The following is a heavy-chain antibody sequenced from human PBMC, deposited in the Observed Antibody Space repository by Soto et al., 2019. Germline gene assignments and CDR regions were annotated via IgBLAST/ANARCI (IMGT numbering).Heavy chain of an antibody. CDR1: GGSISSSSYY. D-gene: IGHD2-15*01. J-gene: IGHJ4*02. CDR3: ASSAGGRSWDFDY. CDR2: IYYSGST. Sequence: PSETLSLTCTVSGGSISSSSYYWGWIRQPPGKGLEWIGSIYYSGSTYYNPSLKSRVTISVDTSKNQFSLKLSSVTAADTAVYYCASSAGGRSWDFDYWGQGTLVTVSS. V-gene: IGHV4-39*07.